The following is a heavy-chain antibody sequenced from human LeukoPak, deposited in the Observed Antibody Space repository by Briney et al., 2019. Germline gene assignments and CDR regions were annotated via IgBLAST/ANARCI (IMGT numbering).Heavy chain of an antibody. Sequence: SETLSLTCNVSGVSIASNTHYWTWIRQHPGTGLEWIGFISYSDPTSYNPSLRSRVAFSLDTSKNQFSLQLHSVTAEDTAVYYCAKGGLAVKYYYYYGMDVWGQGTTVTVSS. CDR1: GVSIASNTHY. V-gene: IGHV4-31*03. CDR3: AKGGLAVKYYYYYGMDV. J-gene: IGHJ6*02. CDR2: ISYSDPT. D-gene: IGHD4-23*01.